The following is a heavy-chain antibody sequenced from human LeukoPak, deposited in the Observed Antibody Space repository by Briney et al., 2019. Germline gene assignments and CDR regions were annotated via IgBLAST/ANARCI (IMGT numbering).Heavy chain of an antibody. CDR3: ARSGTIATRRNYIDY. CDR2: IYPGYSDT. D-gene: IGHD6-6*01. J-gene: IGHJ4*02. V-gene: IGHV5-51*01. Sequence: GESLKISCKGSGYSFPTYWIGWVRQMPGKGLEWMGIIYPGYSDTRYSPSFEGEVTISADKSISTAYLQWSSLKASDTAMYYCARSGTIATRRNYIDYWGQGTLVTVSS. CDR1: GYSFPTYW.